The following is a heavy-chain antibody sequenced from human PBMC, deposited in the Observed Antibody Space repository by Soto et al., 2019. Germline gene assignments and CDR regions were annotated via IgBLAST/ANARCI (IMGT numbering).Heavy chain of an antibody. CDR2: IYSSGPT. V-gene: IGHV4-31*03. J-gene: IGHJ4*02. CDR3: AREVQKEGPFDS. CDR1: DGSINTGVYY. Sequence: SSETLSLTCTVSDGSINTGVYYWNWIRQHSGRGLEWNGYIYSSGPTYNPALKSRLTMSVDASKNQFSLNLRSVTDADTAVYYCAREVQKEGPFDSWGQGILVTVSS.